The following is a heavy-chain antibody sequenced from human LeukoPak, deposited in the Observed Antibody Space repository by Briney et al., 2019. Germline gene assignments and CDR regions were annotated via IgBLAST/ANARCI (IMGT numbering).Heavy chain of an antibody. CDR1: GGSLSNYY. Sequence: PSETLSLTCSVSGGSLSNYYWSWIRQPAGKGLEWIGRIYTSGSTNYNPSLKSRVTISADTSKNQFSLKLSSVTAADTAVYYCARAPGITIFGVVTSPSMDVWGKETTVTVSS. CDR3: ARAPGITIFGVVTSPSMDV. D-gene: IGHD3-3*01. J-gene: IGHJ6*03. V-gene: IGHV4-4*07. CDR2: IYTSGST.